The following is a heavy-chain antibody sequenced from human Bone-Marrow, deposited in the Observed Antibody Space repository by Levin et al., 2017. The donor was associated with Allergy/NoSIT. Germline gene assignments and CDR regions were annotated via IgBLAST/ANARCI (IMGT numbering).Heavy chain of an antibody. CDR3: AGTGY. Sequence: GGSLRLSCSVSGFTFSSYWMSWVRQLPGKGLEWVANIKEDGSQTHYLDSVRGRFTISRDNARSLVFLQMNSLRVEDTALYYCAGTGYWGQGTLVTVSS. CDR1: GFTFSSYW. V-gene: IGHV3-7*01. CDR2: IKEDGSQT. J-gene: IGHJ4*02.